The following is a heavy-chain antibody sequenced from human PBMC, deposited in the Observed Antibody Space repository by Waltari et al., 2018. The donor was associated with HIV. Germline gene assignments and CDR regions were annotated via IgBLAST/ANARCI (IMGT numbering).Heavy chain of an antibody. J-gene: IGHJ4*02. V-gene: IGHV3-9*01. D-gene: IGHD3-9*01. Sequence: EVQLVESGGGLVQPGRSLRLSCAASGFTFDAYAMHWVRQAPGKGLEWVSGISWNSGSIGYADSVKGRFTISRDNAKNSLYLQMNSLRAEDTALYYCAKDLGYDFDWLLRYWGQGTLVTVSS. CDR3: AKDLGYDFDWLLRY. CDR2: ISWNSGSI. CDR1: GFTFDAYA.